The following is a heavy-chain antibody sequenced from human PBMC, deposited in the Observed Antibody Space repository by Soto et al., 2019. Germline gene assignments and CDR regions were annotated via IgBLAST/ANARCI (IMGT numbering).Heavy chain of an antibody. CDR1: GGTFSSYA. V-gene: IGHV1-69*01. CDR2: IIPILGTA. D-gene: IGHD6-19*01. Sequence: QVQLVQSGAEVKKPGSSVKVSCKASGGTFSSYAISWVRQAPGQGLEWMGGIIPILGTANYAQKFQGRVTVTADESTSTAYMELSRLRSEDTAVYYCASSMNPVKPVAGTSSGFYYYYGMDVWGQGTTVTVSS. J-gene: IGHJ6*02. CDR3: ASSMNPVKPVAGTSSGFYYYYGMDV.